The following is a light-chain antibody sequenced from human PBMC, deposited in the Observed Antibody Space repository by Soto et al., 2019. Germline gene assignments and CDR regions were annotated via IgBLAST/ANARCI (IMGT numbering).Light chain of an antibody. CDR2: GAS. Sequence: EIVLTQSPGTLSLSPGERATLSCRASQSVSSIYLAWYQQKPGQAPRLLIYGASSRATGIPDRFSGSGSGTDFTLTISRLEPEDFAVYYCQQYSTSRPVTFGQGTKVEIK. CDR1: QSVSSIY. V-gene: IGKV3-20*01. J-gene: IGKJ1*01. CDR3: QQYSTSRPVT.